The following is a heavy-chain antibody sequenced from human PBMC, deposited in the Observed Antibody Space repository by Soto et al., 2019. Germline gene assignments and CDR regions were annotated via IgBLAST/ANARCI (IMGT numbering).Heavy chain of an antibody. V-gene: IGHV1-18*01. CDR3: ARDPLHSSSFRGLNWFDP. Sequence: GASVKVSCKASGYTFTSYGISWVRQAPGQGLEWMGWISAYNGNTNYAQKLQGRVTMTTDTSTSTAYMELRSLRSDDTAVYYCARDPLHSSSFRGLNWFDPWGQGTLVTVSS. J-gene: IGHJ5*02. CDR1: GYTFTSYG. D-gene: IGHD6-6*01. CDR2: ISAYNGNT.